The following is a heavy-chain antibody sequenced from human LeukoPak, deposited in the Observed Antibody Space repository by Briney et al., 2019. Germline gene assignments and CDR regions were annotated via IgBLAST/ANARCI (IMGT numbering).Heavy chain of an antibody. CDR3: AKAVLEPPYYYYMDV. V-gene: IGHV3-30*02. Sequence: GGSLRLSCAASGFTFSSYGMHWVRQAPGKGLEWVAFIRYDGSNKYYADSVKGRFTISRDNSKNTLYLQMNSLRAEDTAVYYCAKAVLEPPYYYYMDVWGKGTTVTVSS. CDR1: GFTFSSYG. CDR2: IRYDGSNK. J-gene: IGHJ6*03. D-gene: IGHD1-14*01.